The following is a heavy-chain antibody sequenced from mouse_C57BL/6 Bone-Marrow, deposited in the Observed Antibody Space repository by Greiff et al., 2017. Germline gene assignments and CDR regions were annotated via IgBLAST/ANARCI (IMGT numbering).Heavy chain of an antibody. Sequence: QVQLQQPGAELVKPGASVKLSCKASGYTFTSYWMHWVKQRPGQGLEWIGMIHPNSGRTNYNEQFKSKATLTVDKSSSTAYMQLSSLTSDDSAVYYCARGATAPGDFDYWGQGTTLTVSS. V-gene: IGHV1-64*01. D-gene: IGHD1-2*01. CDR2: IHPNSGRT. J-gene: IGHJ2*01. CDR1: GYTFTSYW. CDR3: ARGATAPGDFDY.